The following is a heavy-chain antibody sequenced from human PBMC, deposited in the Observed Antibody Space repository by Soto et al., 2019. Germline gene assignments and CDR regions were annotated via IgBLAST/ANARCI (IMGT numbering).Heavy chain of an antibody. J-gene: IGHJ6*02. Sequence: PGGSLRLSCAASGFTFSSYDMHWVRQATGKGLEWVSAIGTAGDTYYPGSVKGRFTISRVNAKNSLYLQMNSLRAAVPAVYYSATGSIYDYDGMAVAGQGTSVAVSS. D-gene: IGHD3-10*01. CDR2: IGTAGDT. V-gene: IGHV3-13*01. CDR1: GFTFSSYD. CDR3: ATGSIYDYDGMAV.